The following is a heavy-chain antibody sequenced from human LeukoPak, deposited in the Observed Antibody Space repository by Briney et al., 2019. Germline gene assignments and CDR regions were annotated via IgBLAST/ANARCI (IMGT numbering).Heavy chain of an antibody. CDR1: GGSISSGDYY. V-gene: IGHV4-30-4*08. J-gene: IGHJ5*02. Sequence: PSQTLSLTCTVSGGSISSGDYYWSWTRQPPGKGLEWIGYIYYSGSTYYNPSLKSRVTISVDTSKNQFSLKLSSVTAADTAVYYCARDDCSSTSCPVNWFDPWGQGTLVTVSS. CDR2: IYYSGST. CDR3: ARDDCSSTSCPVNWFDP. D-gene: IGHD2-2*01.